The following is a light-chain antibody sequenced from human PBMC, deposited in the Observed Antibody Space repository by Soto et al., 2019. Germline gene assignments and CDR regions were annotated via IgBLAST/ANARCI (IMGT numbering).Light chain of an antibody. CDR1: QGIRHY. Sequence: DIQMTQSPSSLSASVGDRVTITCRASQGIRHYLAWYQQKPGKVPKLLIYEASNLQSGVPSRFRGGGSGTGFTLTISSLQPDYFATDYCQHYNSYSEAFCQGTKV. CDR2: EAS. V-gene: IGKV1-27*01. CDR3: QHYNSYSEA. J-gene: IGKJ1*01.